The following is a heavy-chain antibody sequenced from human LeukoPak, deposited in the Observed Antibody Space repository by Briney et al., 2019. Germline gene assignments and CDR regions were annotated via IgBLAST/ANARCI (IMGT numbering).Heavy chain of an antibody. CDR1: GYTFTSYG. CDR3: ARGRGIVVVPAAVFDY. V-gene: IGHV1-18*01. Sequence: GASVKLSCKASGYTFTSYGISWVRQAPGQGLEWMGWISAYNGNTNYAQKLQGRATMTTDTSTSTAYMELRSLRSDDTAVYYCARGRGIVVVPAAVFDYWGQGTLVTVSS. CDR2: ISAYNGNT. J-gene: IGHJ4*02. D-gene: IGHD2-2*01.